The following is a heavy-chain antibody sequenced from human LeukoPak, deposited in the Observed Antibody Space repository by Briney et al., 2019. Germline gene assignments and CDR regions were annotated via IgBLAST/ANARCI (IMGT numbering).Heavy chain of an antibody. V-gene: IGHV4-34*01. CDR1: GVSFSGYY. Sequence: SETLSLTCAVYGVSFSGYYWSWIRQPPGKGHGWIGEINHSGSTNYNPSLKSRVTISVDTSKNQFSLKLSSVTAADTAVYYCVRDGTSGYDHYWYFDLWGRGTLVTVSS. D-gene: IGHD5-12*01. J-gene: IGHJ2*01. CDR2: INHSGST. CDR3: VRDGTSGYDHYWYFDL.